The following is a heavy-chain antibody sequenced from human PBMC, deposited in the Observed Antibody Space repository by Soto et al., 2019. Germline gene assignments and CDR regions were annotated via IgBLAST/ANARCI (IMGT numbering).Heavy chain of an antibody. Sequence: SETLSLTCAVSGYSISSGYYWGWIRQPPGKGLEWIGSIYHSGSTYYNPSLKSRVTISVDTSKNQFSLKLSSVTAADTAVYYCARGYFSNTSCYSDYWGQGTLVTVSS. CDR2: IYHSGST. J-gene: IGHJ4*02. CDR1: GYSISSGYY. V-gene: IGHV4-38-2*01. D-gene: IGHD2-2*01. CDR3: ARGYFSNTSCYSDY.